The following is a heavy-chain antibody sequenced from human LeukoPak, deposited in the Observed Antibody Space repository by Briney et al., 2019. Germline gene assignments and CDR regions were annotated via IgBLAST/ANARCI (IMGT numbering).Heavy chain of an antibody. Sequence: PGRSLRLSCAASGFTFDDYAMHWVRPAPGKGLEWVSGICWNSGSIDYADSVKGRFTISRDNAKNSLYLQMNSLRAEDTALYYCARPGIAAAGTSPSEYFQHWGQGTLVTVSS. D-gene: IGHD6-13*01. CDR2: ICWNSGSI. V-gene: IGHV3-9*01. J-gene: IGHJ1*01. CDR3: ARPGIAAAGTSPSEYFQH. CDR1: GFTFDDYA.